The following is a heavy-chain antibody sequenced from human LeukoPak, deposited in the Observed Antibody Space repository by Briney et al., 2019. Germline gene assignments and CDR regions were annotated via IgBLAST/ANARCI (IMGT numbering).Heavy chain of an antibody. CDR1: GDSVSSNSAA. J-gene: IGHJ4*02. V-gene: IGHV6-1*01. CDR2: TYYRSKWYN. CDR3: ARTPGYSYGRRFDY. Sequence: SQTLSLTCAISGDSVSSNSAAWNWIRQSPSRGLEWLGSTYYRSKWYNDYAVSVKSRITINPDTSKNQFSLQLNSVTPEDTAVYYCARTPGYSYGRRFDYWGQGTLVTVSS. D-gene: IGHD5-18*01.